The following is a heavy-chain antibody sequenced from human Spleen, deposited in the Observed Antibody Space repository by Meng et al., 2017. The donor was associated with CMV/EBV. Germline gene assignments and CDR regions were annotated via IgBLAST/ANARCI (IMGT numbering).Heavy chain of an antibody. J-gene: IGHJ4*02. CDR2: SRNKANRYTT. Sequence: GESLKISCAASGFIFSDHYMGWVRQAPGKGLEWVGRSRNKANRYTTEYAASVKGRFTISRDESKNSLYLQMNSLKTEDTAVFYCVRGYNSFDSWGQGTLVTVSS. CDR1: GFIFSDHY. D-gene: IGHD1-1*01. V-gene: IGHV3-72*01. CDR3: VRGYNSFDS.